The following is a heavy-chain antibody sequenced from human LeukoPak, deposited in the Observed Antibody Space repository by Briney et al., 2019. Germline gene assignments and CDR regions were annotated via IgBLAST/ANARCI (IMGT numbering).Heavy chain of an antibody. V-gene: IGHV4-39*01. D-gene: IGHD3-22*01. Sequence: SETLSLTCTDSGGSISSSNYCWGWIRQPPGKGLEWIGSVYYSGTTYYNPSLKSRVTISVDTSENQFSLRLSSVTAADTAVYYCARHYYDTSGYYPPGAYWGQGTLVTVSS. CDR1: GGSISSSNYC. CDR3: ARHYYDTSGYYPPGAY. J-gene: IGHJ4*02. CDR2: VYYSGTT.